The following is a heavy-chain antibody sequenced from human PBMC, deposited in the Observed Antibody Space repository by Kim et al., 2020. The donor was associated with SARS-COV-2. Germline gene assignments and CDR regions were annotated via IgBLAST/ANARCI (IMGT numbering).Heavy chain of an antibody. CDR3: ANLKAAAASWNYFDY. D-gene: IGHD6-13*01. CDR2: ISYDGSNK. J-gene: IGHJ4*02. Sequence: GGSLRLSCAASGFTFSSYGMHWVRQAPGKGLEWVAVISYDGSNKYYADSVKGRFTISRDNSKNTLYLQMNSLRAEDTAVYYCANLKAAAASWNYFDYWGQGTLVTVSS. V-gene: IGHV3-30*18. CDR1: GFTFSSYG.